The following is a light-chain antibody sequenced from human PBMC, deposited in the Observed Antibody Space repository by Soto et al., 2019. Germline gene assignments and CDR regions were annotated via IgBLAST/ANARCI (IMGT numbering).Light chain of an antibody. CDR3: SSYTSSSILYV. J-gene: IGLJ1*01. CDR2: EVS. CDR1: SSDVGVYNY. V-gene: IGLV2-14*01. Sequence: QSALTQPRSVSGSPGQSVTISCTGTSSDVGVYNYVSWYQQHPGKAPKLMIYEVSNRPSGVSNRFSGSKSGNTASLTISGLQAEDEADYYCSSYTSSSILYVFGTGTKVTVL.